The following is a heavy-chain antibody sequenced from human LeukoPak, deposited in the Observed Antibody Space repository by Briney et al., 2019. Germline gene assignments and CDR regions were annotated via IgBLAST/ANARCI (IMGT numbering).Heavy chain of an antibody. V-gene: IGHV4-4*07. D-gene: IGHD1-26*01. CDR3: ARTYTTLGATNWFDP. CDR1: GGSISSYY. Sequence: PSETLSLTCTVSGGSISSYYWSWIRQPAGKGLEWIGRIYTSGSTNYNPSLKSRVTMSVDTSKNQFSLKLSSATAADTAVYYCARTYTTLGATNWFDPWGQGTLVTVSS. CDR2: IYTSGST. J-gene: IGHJ5*02.